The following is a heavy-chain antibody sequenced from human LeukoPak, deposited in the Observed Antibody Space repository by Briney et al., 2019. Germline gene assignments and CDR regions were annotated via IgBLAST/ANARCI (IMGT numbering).Heavy chain of an antibody. J-gene: IGHJ3*02. CDR3: AIPTYSGSGYCSTSDPFHT. D-gene: IGHD2-2*03. V-gene: IGHV3-23*01. Sequence: PGGSLRLSCAASGFTFDNYGIGWVRQAPGKGLEWVSGISGSGGRTYYADSVKGRFTISRDNSKNTLFLQLNSLGVEDTATYYCAIPTYSGSGYCSTSDPFHTWGQGTMVTVSS. CDR1: GFTFDNYG. CDR2: ISGSGGRT.